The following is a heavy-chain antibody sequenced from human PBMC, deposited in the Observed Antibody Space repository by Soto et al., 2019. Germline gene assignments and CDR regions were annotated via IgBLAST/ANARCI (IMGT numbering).Heavy chain of an antibody. D-gene: IGHD6-13*01. Sequence: LTISCKGSGYSFTSYWIGWVRQMPGKCLEWMGIIYPGDSDTRYSPSFQGQVTISADKSISTAYLQWSSLKASDTAMYYCARSWYSSSWSRGYYYYGMDVWGQGTTVTVSS. CDR1: GYSFTSYW. V-gene: IGHV5-51*01. CDR2: IYPGDSDT. J-gene: IGHJ6*02. CDR3: ARSWYSSSWSRGYYYYGMDV.